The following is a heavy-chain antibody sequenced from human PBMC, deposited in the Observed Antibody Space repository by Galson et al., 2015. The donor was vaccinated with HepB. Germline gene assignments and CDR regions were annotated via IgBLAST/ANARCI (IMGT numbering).Heavy chain of an antibody. J-gene: IGHJ4*02. CDR3: VKTPPLYGLGGRGYFDS. Sequence: SLRLSCAASGFTFTSHSMRWVRQAPGKGLEWVAHVSASGTYIYYADSVRGRFTVSRDNAKKSLFLQMNALRVEDTAFYYCVKTPPLYGLGGRGYFDSWGQGTLVSVSS. CDR1: GFTFTSHS. CDR2: VSASGTYI. D-gene: IGHD3-10*01. V-gene: IGHV3-21*01.